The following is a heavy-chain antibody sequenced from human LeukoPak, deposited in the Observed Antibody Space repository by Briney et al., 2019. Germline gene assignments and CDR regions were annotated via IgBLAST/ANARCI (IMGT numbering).Heavy chain of an antibody. CDR2: ISSTATTI. J-gene: IGHJ4*02. V-gene: IGHV3-48*04. CDR3: ARGVPGQPGSYYEGFDY. Sequence: GGSLRLSCAASGFSFTTYSINWVRQTPGKGLEWVSYISSTATTIYYADSVKGRFTISRDNAKNSLYLQMNSLRAEDTAVYYCARGVPGQPGSYYEGFDYWGQGTLVTVSS. D-gene: IGHD3-10*01. CDR1: GFSFTTYS.